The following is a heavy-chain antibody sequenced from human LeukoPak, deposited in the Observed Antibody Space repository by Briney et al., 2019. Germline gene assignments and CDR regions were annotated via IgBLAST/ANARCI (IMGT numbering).Heavy chain of an antibody. CDR1: GGSISSYY. V-gene: IGHV4-59*01. CDR2: IYYSGST. Sequence: SETLSLTCTVSGGSISSYYWSWIRQPPGKGLEWIGYIYYSGSTNYNPSLKSRVTISVDTSKNQFSLKLSSVTAADTAVYYCARESYYYDSSGYCGDAFDIWGQGTMVTVSS. D-gene: IGHD3-22*01. CDR3: ARESYYYDSSGYCGDAFDI. J-gene: IGHJ3*02.